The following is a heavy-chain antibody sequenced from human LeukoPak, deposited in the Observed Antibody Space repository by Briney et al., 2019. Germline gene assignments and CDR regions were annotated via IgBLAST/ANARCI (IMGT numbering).Heavy chain of an antibody. CDR3: AKFQGGYNVGDAFDI. D-gene: IGHD5-24*01. J-gene: IGHJ3*02. V-gene: IGHV3-30*18. CDR2: ISYDGSNK. CDR1: GFTFSSYG. Sequence: PGRSLRLSCAASGFTFSSYGMHWVRQAPGKGLEWVAIISYDGSNKFYADSVKGRFTISRDSSKNTLYLQMNSLTAEDTAVYYCAKFQGGYNVGDAFDIWGQGTMVTVSS.